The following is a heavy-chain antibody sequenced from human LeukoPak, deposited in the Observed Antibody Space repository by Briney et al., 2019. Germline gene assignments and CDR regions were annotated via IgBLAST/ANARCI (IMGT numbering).Heavy chain of an antibody. D-gene: IGHD5-24*01. CDR1: GGSISSYY. CDR3: ARLLGRDGYNPFDY. CDR2: IYPGDSDT. V-gene: IGHV5-51*01. J-gene: IGHJ4*02. Sequence: ETLSLTCTVSGGSISSYYWSWIRQPPGKGLEWMGIIYPGDSDTRYSPSFQGQVTISADKSISTAYLQWSSLKASDTAMYYCARLLGRDGYNPFDYWGQGTLVTVSS.